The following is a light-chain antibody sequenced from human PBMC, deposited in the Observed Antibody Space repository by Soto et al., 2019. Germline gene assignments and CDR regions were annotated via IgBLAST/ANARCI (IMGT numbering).Light chain of an antibody. CDR1: SSDIGFYNY. Sequence: QSALTQPASVSGSPGQSITISCTGTSSDIGFYNYVSWYQQYAGQAPKLLIYGVTNRPSGISYRFSGSKSGSTASLTIYGLRDEDEADYYCSSYSTSFVYVFGTGTKVTVL. CDR2: GVT. CDR3: SSYSTSFVYV. J-gene: IGLJ1*01. V-gene: IGLV2-14*01.